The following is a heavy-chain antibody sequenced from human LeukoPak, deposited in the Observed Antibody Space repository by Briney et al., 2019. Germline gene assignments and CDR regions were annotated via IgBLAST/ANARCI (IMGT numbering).Heavy chain of an antibody. V-gene: IGHV3-33*06. J-gene: IGHJ4*02. Sequence: PGWSLRLSCAASGFTFSSYGMHWVRQAPGKGLEWVAVIWYDGSNKYYADSVKGRFTISRDNSKNTLYPQMNSLRAEDTAVYYCAKSGDDYGDYYWGQGTLVTVSS. CDR1: GFTFSSYG. CDR2: IWYDGSNK. D-gene: IGHD4-17*01. CDR3: AKSGDDYGDYY.